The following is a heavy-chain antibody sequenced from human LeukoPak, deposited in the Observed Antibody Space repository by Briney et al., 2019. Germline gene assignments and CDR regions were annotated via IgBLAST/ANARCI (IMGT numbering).Heavy chain of an antibody. D-gene: IGHD3-3*01. J-gene: IGHJ4*02. V-gene: IGHV3-7*01. CDR3: ARASYDFWSGPYYFDY. Sequence: GGSLRLSCAASGFTFSSYWMSWVRQAPGRGLEGVANIKQDGSEKYYVDSVKGRFTISRDNAKNSLYLQMNSLRAEDTAVYYCARASYDFWSGPYYFDYWGQGTLVTVSS. CDR2: IKQDGSEK. CDR1: GFTFSSYW.